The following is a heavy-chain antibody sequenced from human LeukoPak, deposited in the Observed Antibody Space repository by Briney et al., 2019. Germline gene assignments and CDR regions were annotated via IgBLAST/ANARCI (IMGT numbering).Heavy chain of an antibody. CDR3: GTFLEMATISN. CDR2: IYPADSDT. J-gene: IGHJ4*02. Sequence: GESLKISCKGSGYFFTTYWIGWVRQMPGKGLELMGIIYPADSDTRYSPSFRGQVTVSADKSISTAYLHWSSLKASDSAMFYCGTFLEMATISNWGQGTLVTVSS. CDR1: GYFFTTYW. D-gene: IGHD5-24*01. V-gene: IGHV5-51*01.